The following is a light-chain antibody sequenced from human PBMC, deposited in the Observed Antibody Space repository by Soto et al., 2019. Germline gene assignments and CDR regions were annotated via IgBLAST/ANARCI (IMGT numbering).Light chain of an antibody. CDR2: ASS. Sequence: EIVLTQSPGTLSLSPGERSTLSCKTSQIRGSNFVAWYQHKRGQAPRLLIYASSNRATGIPDRFGGCASGTDFSLTINSVESEDFDVYYSQLYGISPRVGQGTQLGIK. CDR1: QIRGSNF. CDR3: QLYGISPR. J-gene: IGKJ5*01. V-gene: IGKV3-20*01.